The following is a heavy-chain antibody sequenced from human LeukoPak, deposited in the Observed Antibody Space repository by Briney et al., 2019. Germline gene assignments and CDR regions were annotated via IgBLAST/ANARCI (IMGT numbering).Heavy chain of an antibody. CDR1: GYTFTSYA. D-gene: IGHD5-24*01. CDR2: INAGNGNT. Sequence: ASVTVSCKASGYTFTSYAMHWARQAPGQRLEWMGWINAGNGNTKYSQKFQGRVTITRDTSASTAYMELSSLRSEDTAVYYCASATRGVYGMDVWGKGTTVTVSS. J-gene: IGHJ6*04. V-gene: IGHV1-3*01. CDR3: ASATRGVYGMDV.